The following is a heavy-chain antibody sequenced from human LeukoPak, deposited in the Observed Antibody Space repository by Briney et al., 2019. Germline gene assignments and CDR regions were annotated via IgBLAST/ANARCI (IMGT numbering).Heavy chain of an antibody. CDR1: GFTFSSYA. V-gene: IGHV3-23*01. CDR3: AKEPDILTGYYTPYYYYGMDV. J-gene: IGHJ6*02. Sequence: GGSLRLSCAASGFTFSSYAMSWVRQAPGKGLEWVSAISGSGGSTYYADSVKGRFTISRDNSKNTLYLQMNSLRAEDTAVYYRAKEPDILTGYYTPYYYYGMDVWGQGTTVTVSS. D-gene: IGHD3-9*01. CDR2: ISGSGGST.